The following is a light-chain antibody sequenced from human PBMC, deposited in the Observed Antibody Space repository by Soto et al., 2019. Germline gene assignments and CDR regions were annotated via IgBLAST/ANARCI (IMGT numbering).Light chain of an antibody. CDR1: QSVGSY. CDR2: DAS. J-gene: IGKJ3*01. V-gene: IGKV3-11*01. Sequence: EIVLTQSPATLSLSPGERATLSCRASQSVGSYLAWYQQKPGQAPRLLIYDASNRATGVPARFSGSGSGTDFTLTISSLEPEDFGLYCCQKRSDWRFTFGPGTKVDIK. CDR3: QKRSDWRFT.